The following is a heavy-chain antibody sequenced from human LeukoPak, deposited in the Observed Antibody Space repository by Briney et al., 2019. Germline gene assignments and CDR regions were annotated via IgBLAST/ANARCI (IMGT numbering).Heavy chain of an antibody. CDR2: INSDGSAT. J-gene: IGHJ4*02. Sequence: GGSLRLSCAAPGFTFGSPWMHWVRQAPGKGLVWVSRINSDGSATAYADSVKGRFTISRDNAENTLYLQMNSLRAEDTAVYYCARGTAGYHSSYFDYWGQGTLVTVSS. V-gene: IGHV3-74*01. CDR3: ARGTAGYHSSYFDY. D-gene: IGHD3-16*02. CDR1: GFTFGSPW.